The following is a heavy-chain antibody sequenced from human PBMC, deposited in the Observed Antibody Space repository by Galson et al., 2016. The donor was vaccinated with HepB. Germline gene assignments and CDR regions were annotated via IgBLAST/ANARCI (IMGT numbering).Heavy chain of an antibody. V-gene: IGHV3-23*01. CDR2: ISGSGDNT. D-gene: IGHD1-1*01. Sequence: SLRLSCAASGFTFSDYYMSWIRQAPGKGLEWVSAISGSGDNTYYADSVKGRFTISRDNSKNTLYLQMNSLRAEDTAVYCCAKGRTGTTGPVEYWGQGTLVTVSS. CDR3: AKGRTGTTGPVEY. J-gene: IGHJ4*02. CDR1: GFTFSDYY.